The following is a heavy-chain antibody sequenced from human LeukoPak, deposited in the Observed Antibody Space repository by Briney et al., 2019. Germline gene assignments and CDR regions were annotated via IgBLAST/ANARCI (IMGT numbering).Heavy chain of an antibody. V-gene: IGHV4-34*01. CDR2: INHSGST. CDR3: ARVPHYYYYMDV. CDR1: GGSFSGYY. J-gene: IGHJ6*03. Sequence: SETLSLTCAVYGGSFSGYYWSWIRQPPGKGLEWIGQINHSGSTNYSPSLKSRVTISVDTSKNQFSLKLSSVTAADTAVYYCARVPHYYYYMDVWGKGTTVTVSS.